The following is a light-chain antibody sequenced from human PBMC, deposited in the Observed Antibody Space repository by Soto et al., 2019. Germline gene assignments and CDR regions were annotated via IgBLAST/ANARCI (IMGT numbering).Light chain of an antibody. Sequence: QPVLTQSPSASASLGASVKLTCTLSSGHSSYAIAWHQQQPEKGPRYLMKLNSDGSHNKGDGIPDRFSGSSSGAERYLTISSLQSEDEADYYCQTWGSGTVLFAGGTKLTVL. CDR1: SGHSSYA. CDR3: QTWGSGTVL. J-gene: IGLJ2*01. V-gene: IGLV4-69*01. CDR2: LNSDGSH.